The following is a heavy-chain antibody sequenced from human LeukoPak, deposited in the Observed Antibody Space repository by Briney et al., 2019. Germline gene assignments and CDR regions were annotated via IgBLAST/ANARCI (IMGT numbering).Heavy chain of an antibody. CDR1: GGTFSSYA. V-gene: IGHV1-69*13. CDR3: AGAGGIYGGPQHFDY. Sequence: GASVKVSCXASGGTFSSYAISWVRQAPGQGLEWMGGIIPIFGTANYAQKFQGRVTITADESTSTAYMELSSLRSEDTAVYYCAGAGGIYGGPQHFDYWGQGTLVTVSS. J-gene: IGHJ4*02. D-gene: IGHD4/OR15-4a*01. CDR2: IIPIFGTA.